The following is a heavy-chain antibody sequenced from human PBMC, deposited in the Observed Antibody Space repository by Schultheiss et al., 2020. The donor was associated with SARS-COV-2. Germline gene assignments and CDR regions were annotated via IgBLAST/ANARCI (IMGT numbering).Heavy chain of an antibody. Sequence: GGSLRLSCAASGFTFSSYEMNWVRQAPGKGLEWVAVIWYDGSNKYYADSVKGRFTISRDNSKNTLYLQMNSLKTEDTAVYYCTTGGTTIFGVVQNWFDPWGQGTLVTVSS. J-gene: IGHJ5*02. V-gene: IGHV3-33*08. D-gene: IGHD3-3*01. CDR3: TTGGTTIFGVVQNWFDP. CDR2: IWYDGSNK. CDR1: GFTFSSYE.